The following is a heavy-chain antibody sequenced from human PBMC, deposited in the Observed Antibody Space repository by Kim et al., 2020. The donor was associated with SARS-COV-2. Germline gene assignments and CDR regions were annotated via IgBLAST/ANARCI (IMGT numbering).Heavy chain of an antibody. J-gene: IGHJ5*02. CDR2: ISYDGSNK. D-gene: IGHD5-12*01. V-gene: IGHV3-30-3*01. Sequence: GGSLRLSCAASGFTFSSYAMHWVRQAPGKGLEWVAVISYDGSNKYYADSVKGRFTISRDNSKNTLYLQMNSLRAEDTAVYYCAREGGYEQNWFDPWGQGTLVTVSS. CDR1: GFTFSSYA. CDR3: AREGGYEQNWFDP.